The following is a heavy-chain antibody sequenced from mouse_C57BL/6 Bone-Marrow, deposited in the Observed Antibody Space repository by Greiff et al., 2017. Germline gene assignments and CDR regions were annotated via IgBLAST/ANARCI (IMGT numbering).Heavy chain of an antibody. CDR3: ARATMVTTALFDY. J-gene: IGHJ2*01. CDR2: INPNYGGT. D-gene: IGHD2-2*01. Sequence: EVKLKQSGPELVQPGDSVKISCKASGYTFSDYYMNWVKQRHGTSLEWIGDINPNYGGTSYNQKFKGQATLTVDKSSSTAYRELRSLSSEDSAIYYCARATMVTTALFDYWGQGTTLTVSA. V-gene: IGHV1-26*01. CDR1: GYTFSDYY.